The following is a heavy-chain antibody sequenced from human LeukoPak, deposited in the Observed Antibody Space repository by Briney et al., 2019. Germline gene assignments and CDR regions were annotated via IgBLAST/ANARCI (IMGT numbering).Heavy chain of an antibody. D-gene: IGHD3-9*01. J-gene: IGHJ4*02. Sequence: PGRSLRLSCAASGFTFSSYGMHWVRQAPGKGLEWVAVISYDGSNKYYADSVKGRFTISRDNSKNTLYLQMNSLRAEDTAVYYCAKDKSIGLDILTGYSLVLLFDYWGQGTLVTVSS. CDR1: GFTFSSYG. CDR3: AKDKSIGLDILTGYSLVLLFDY. CDR2: ISYDGSNK. V-gene: IGHV3-30*18.